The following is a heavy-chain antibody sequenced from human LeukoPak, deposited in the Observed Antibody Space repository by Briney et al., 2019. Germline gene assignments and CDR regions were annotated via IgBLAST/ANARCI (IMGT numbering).Heavy chain of an antibody. D-gene: IGHD6-13*01. CDR1: GGSFSGYY. CDR3: ARVSPFLAAAAYWVADY. CDR2: INHSGST. Sequence: SETLSLTCAVYGGSFSGYYWSWIRQPPGKGLEWIGEINHSGSTNYNPSLKSRVTISVDTSKNQFSLKLSSVTDADTAVYYCARVSPFLAAAAYWVADYWGQGTLVTVSS. V-gene: IGHV4-34*01. J-gene: IGHJ4*02.